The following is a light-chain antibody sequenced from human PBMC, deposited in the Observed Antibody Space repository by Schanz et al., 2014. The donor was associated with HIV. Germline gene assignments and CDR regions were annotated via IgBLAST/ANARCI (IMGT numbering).Light chain of an antibody. V-gene: IGKV1-39*01. J-gene: IGKJ2*01. CDR2: AAS. Sequence: DIQMTQSPSSLSASVGDRVIITCRASQIISNSLNWYQQKPGKAPKLLIYAASSLQSGVPSRFSGSGSGTEFTLTISSLQPDDFATYYCQQYDTYPYAFGQGTKLEIK. CDR1: QIISNS. CDR3: QQYDTYPYA.